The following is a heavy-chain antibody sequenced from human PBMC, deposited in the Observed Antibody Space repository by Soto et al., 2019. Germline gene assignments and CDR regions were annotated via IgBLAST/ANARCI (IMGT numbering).Heavy chain of an antibody. Sequence: PGGSLRLSCAASGFTFSDYYMSWIRQAPGKGLEWVSYISSSSSYTNYADSVKGRFTISRDNAKNSLYLQMNSLRPEDTAVYYCAREYGRLDYWGQGTLVTVSS. V-gene: IGHV3-11*06. D-gene: IGHD4-17*01. J-gene: IGHJ4*02. CDR1: GFTFSDYY. CDR3: AREYGRLDY. CDR2: ISSSSSYT.